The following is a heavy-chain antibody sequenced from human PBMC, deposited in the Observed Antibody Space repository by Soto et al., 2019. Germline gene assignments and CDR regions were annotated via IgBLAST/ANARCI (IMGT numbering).Heavy chain of an antibody. CDR2: IYYSGST. J-gene: IGHJ4*02. V-gene: IGHV4-31*03. Sequence: QVQLQESGPGLVKPSQTLSLTCTVSGGSISSGGYYWSWNRQHPGKGLVWIGYIYYSGSTYYNPYVKSRVTISVDTSKNQFSLKLSSVTAADTAVYYCAGASENYDMLTGYYTLFDYWGQGTLVTVSS. D-gene: IGHD3-9*01. CDR1: GGSISSGGYY. CDR3: AGASENYDMLTGYYTLFDY.